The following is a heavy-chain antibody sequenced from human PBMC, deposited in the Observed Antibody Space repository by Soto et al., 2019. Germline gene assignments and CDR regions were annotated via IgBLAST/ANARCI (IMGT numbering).Heavy chain of an antibody. CDR1: GFTFSSYE. CDR2: ISSSGSTI. Sequence: EVQLVESGGGLVQPGGSLRLSCAASGFTFSSYEMNWVRQAPGKGLEWVSYISSSGSTISYADSVTGRFTISRDNAKNSLSLQMHRLRAADTAVYYCARIIAPAGADAYYYGMDVWGQGTTVTVSS. J-gene: IGHJ6*02. D-gene: IGHD6-13*01. CDR3: ARIIAPAGADAYYYGMDV. V-gene: IGHV3-48*03.